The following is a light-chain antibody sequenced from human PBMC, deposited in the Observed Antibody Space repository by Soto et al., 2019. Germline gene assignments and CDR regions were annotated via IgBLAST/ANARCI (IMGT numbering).Light chain of an antibody. CDR3: QKYNSAPPFT. CDR2: AAS. J-gene: IGKJ3*01. Sequence: DIPMTQSPSSLSASVGDRVTITCRASQGISNYLAWYQQKPGKVPKLLIYAASTLQSGVPSRFSGSGSGTDFTLTIRSLQPEDVATYYCQKYNSAPPFTFGPGTKVDIK. CDR1: QGISNY. V-gene: IGKV1-27*01.